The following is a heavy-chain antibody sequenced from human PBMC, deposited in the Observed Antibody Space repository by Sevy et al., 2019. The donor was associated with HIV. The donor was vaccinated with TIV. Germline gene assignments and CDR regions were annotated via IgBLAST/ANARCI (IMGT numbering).Heavy chain of an antibody. Sequence: ASVKVSCKSSGRTFRSNAISWVRQAPGQGLEWMGGIIPMFGTANYAQKFQGRVTITADESGSTAYMELSSLRSDDTAIYYCARSISWYASFDYWGQGTLVTVSS. V-gene: IGHV1-69*13. CDR3: ARSISWYASFDY. J-gene: IGHJ4*02. D-gene: IGHD6-13*01. CDR1: GRTFRSNA. CDR2: IIPMFGTA.